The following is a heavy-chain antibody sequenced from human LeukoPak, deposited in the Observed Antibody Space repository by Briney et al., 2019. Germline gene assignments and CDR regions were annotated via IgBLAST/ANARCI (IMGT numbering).Heavy chain of an antibody. CDR2: FSAYNSNT. J-gene: IGHJ4*02. CDR1: AHTFTSYG. CDR3: ARVMRRDGYNRPLDY. Sequence: ASVKVSCNASAHTFTSYGISWVRQAPGQGREWMGWFSAYNSNTNYTQKLQGRVTMTTDTSTSTAYMELRSIRSDDTAVYYCARVMRRDGYNRPLDYWGQGTLVTVSS. V-gene: IGHV1-18*01. D-gene: IGHD5-24*01.